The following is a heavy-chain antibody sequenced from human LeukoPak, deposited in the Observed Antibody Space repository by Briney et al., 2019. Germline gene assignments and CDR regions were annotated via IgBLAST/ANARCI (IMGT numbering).Heavy chain of an antibody. D-gene: IGHD2-21*02. CDR1: GGSINYDY. J-gene: IGHJ4*02. CDR2: IHYSGAT. Sequence: SETLSLTCTVSGGSINYDYWSWIRQSPEKRLEWIGYIHYSGATNYSPSLNSRVTISVDTSKNQFSLKLSSVTAADTALYYCATLRGASTAVFDSWGQGTLVTVSS. CDR3: ATLRGASTAVFDS. V-gene: IGHV4-59*08.